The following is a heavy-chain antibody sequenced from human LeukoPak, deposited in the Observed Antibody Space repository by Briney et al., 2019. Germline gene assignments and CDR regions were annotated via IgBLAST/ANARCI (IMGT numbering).Heavy chain of an antibody. CDR3: VRDSFTMGLYYGMDV. J-gene: IGHJ6*02. CDR2: INIDGSST. Sequence: GGSRRLSCAVSGFTFSSYWMHWVRQAPGKGLVWVSRINIDGSSTSYADSVKGRFTISRDNAKNTLDLQMNSLRDEDTAVYYCVRDSFTMGLYYGMDVWGQGTTVTVSS. CDR1: GFTFSSYW. V-gene: IGHV3-74*01. D-gene: IGHD2-2*01.